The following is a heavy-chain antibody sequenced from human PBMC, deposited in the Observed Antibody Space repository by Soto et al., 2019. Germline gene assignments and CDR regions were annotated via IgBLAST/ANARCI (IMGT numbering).Heavy chain of an antibody. CDR2: IYYSGST. CDR3: ARLGGSYYTDF. V-gene: IGHV4-59*08. D-gene: IGHD1-26*01. Sequence: QVQLQESGPGLVKPSETLSLTCTVSGGSISSYYWSWIRQPPGKGLEWIGYIYYSGSTNYNPSLKSRVTISVATSKNQFSLKLSSVTAADTAVYYCARLGGSYYTDFWGQGTLVTVSS. J-gene: IGHJ1*01. CDR1: GGSISSYY.